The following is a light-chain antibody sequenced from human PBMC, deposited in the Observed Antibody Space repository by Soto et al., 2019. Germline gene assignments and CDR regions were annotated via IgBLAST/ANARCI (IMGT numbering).Light chain of an antibody. Sequence: EIVLTQSPGTLSFSPGERATLSCRASQSVSSSYLAWYQQKSGQAPRLLIYGASSRATGIPDMFSGSGSGTDVTLTISRLEPEDCAVYYFQQYGSSRYTFGQGTKLEIK. CDR1: QSVSSSY. J-gene: IGKJ2*01. CDR2: GAS. CDR3: QQYGSSRYT. V-gene: IGKV3-20*01.